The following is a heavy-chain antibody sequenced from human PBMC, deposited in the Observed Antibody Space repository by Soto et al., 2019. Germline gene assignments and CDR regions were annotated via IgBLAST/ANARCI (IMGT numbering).Heavy chain of an antibody. CDR3: ARIRYYYDSSGYRPGGFDP. V-gene: IGHV2-70*01. Sequence: SGPTLVNPAQTLTLTCTFSGFSLSTSGMCVSWIRQPPGKALEWLALIDWDDDKYYSTSLKTRLTISKDTSKNQVVLTMTNMDPVDTATYYCARIRYYYDSSGYRPGGFDPWGQGTLVTV. J-gene: IGHJ5*02. CDR2: IDWDDDK. CDR1: GFSLSTSGMC. D-gene: IGHD3-22*01.